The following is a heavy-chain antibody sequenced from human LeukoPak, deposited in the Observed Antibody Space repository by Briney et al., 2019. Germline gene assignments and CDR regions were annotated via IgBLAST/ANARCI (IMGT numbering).Heavy chain of an antibody. V-gene: IGHV1-24*01. CDR1: GYTLTELS. CDR3: AKSNWAGVNYYGLDV. CDR2: FDPEDGET. J-gene: IGHJ6*02. Sequence: GASVTVSCTVSGYTLTELSMHWVRQAPGKGLEWMGGFDPEDGETIYAQKFQGRVTMTEDTSTDTAYMELSSLRSEDTAVYYCAKSNWAGVNYYGLDVWGQGTTVTVSS. D-gene: IGHD7-27*01.